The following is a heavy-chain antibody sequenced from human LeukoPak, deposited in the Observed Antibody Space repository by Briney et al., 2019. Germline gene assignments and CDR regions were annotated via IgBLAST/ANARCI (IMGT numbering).Heavy chain of an antibody. D-gene: IGHD1-26*01. Sequence: PGRSLRPSCAASGFXFSSYGIHWVRQAPGKGLEWVAVISYDGSNKYYADSVKGRFTISRDNSKNTLYLQMNSLRAEDTAVYYCAKDQGVGERGMKYYFDYWGQGTLVTVSS. CDR3: AKDQGVGERGMKYYFDY. CDR2: ISYDGSNK. CDR1: GFXFSSYG. V-gene: IGHV3-30*18. J-gene: IGHJ4*02.